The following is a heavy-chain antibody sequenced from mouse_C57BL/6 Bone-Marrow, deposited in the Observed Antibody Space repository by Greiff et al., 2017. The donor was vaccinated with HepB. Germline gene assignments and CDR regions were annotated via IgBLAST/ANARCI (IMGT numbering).Heavy chain of an antibody. J-gene: IGHJ2*01. D-gene: IGHD4-1*01. CDR3: ARDGGTGGYFDY. CDR1: GFTFSDFY. V-gene: IGHV7-1*01. Sequence: EVKLMESGGGLVQSGRSLRLSCATSGFTFSDFYMEWVRQAPGKGLEWIAASRNKANDYTTEYSASVKGRFIVSRDTSQSILYLQMNALRAEDTAIYYCARDGGTGGYFDYWGQGTTLTVSS. CDR2: SRNKANDYTT.